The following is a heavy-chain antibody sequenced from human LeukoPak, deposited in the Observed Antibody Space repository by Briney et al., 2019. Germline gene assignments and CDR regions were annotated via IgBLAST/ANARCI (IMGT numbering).Heavy chain of an antibody. J-gene: IGHJ4*02. V-gene: IGHV4-34*01. D-gene: IGHD4-17*01. CDR3: ARVDYGDYVIDY. CDR1: GGSFSGYY. CDR2: INHSGST. Sequence: SETLSLTCAVYGGSFSGYYWSWIRQPPGKGLEWIGEINHSGSTNYNPSLKSRVTISVDTPKNQFSLKLSSVTAADTAVYYCARVDYGDYVIDYWGQGTLVTVSS.